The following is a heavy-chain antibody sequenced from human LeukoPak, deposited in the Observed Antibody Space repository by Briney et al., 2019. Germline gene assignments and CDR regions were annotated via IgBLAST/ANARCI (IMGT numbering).Heavy chain of an antibody. CDR3: VRGLYGLGWDY. D-gene: IGHD3-10*01. V-gene: IGHV3-64D*06. CDR2: VSSDWGTT. J-gene: IGHJ4*02. CDR1: RFSLSSYN. Sequence: GGSLRLSCSASRFSLSSYNMHWVRQAPGKGLEFVSGVSSDWGTTDYADSARDRFTISRDNSKNTLYLQMSSLRAEGTAIYYCVRGLYGLGWDYWGPGTLVTVSS.